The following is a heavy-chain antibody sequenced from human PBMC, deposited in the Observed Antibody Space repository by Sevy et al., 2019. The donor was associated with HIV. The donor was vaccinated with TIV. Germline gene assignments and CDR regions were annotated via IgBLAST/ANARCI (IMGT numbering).Heavy chain of an antibody. V-gene: IGHV3-21*01. D-gene: IGHD3-10*01. CDR2: ISSSSSYI. Sequence: GGSLRLSCAGSGFSFSSYDMNWVRQAPGKGLEWVSSISSSSSYISIADSVKGRFTISRDNAKNSLYLQMNSLRAEDTAVYYCARDYYGSGTYYRIFGYWGQGTLVTVSS. J-gene: IGHJ4*02. CDR3: ARDYYGSGTYYRIFGY. CDR1: GFSFSSYD.